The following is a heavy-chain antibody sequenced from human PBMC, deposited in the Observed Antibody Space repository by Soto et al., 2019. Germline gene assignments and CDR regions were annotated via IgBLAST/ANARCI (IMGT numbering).Heavy chain of an antibody. CDR3: AGKQWEPSGNYYFDY. CDR1: GFTFSDYY. Sequence: QVQLVESGGGSVKPGGSLRLSCAASGFTFSDYYMSWIRQAPGKGLEWISYISSSSSYTNYADSVRGRFTISRDNAKNSLYLQMNSLRAEDTAVYYCAGKQWEPSGNYYFDYWGQGTLVSVSS. D-gene: IGHD1-26*01. V-gene: IGHV3-11*06. J-gene: IGHJ4*02. CDR2: ISSSSSYT.